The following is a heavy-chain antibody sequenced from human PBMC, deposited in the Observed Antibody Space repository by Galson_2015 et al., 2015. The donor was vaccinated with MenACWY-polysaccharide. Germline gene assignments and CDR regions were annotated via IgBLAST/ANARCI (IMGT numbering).Heavy chain of an antibody. Sequence: SETLSLTCDVSGASISTTNWWSWVRQPPGKGLEWIGYIYYSGSTNYNPSLKSRVTISVDTSKNQFSLKLSSVTTADTAVYYCARWKSPPWYFDYWGQGTLVTVSS. CDR1: GASISTTNW. V-gene: IGHV4-4*02. CDR2: IYYSGST. CDR3: ARWKSPPWYFDY. J-gene: IGHJ4*02. D-gene: IGHD1-1*01.